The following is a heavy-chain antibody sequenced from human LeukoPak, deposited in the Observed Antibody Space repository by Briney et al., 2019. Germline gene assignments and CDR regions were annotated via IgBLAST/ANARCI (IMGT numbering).Heavy chain of an antibody. CDR3: ARGLDHNSYGSGSYYDKYGMDV. Sequence: ASVKVSCKASGYTFTSYGISWVRQAPGQGLEWMGWISAYNGNTNYAQKLQGRVTMTTDTSTSTAYMELRSLRSDDTAVYYCARGLDHNSYGSGSYYDKYGMDVWGQGTTVTVSS. J-gene: IGHJ6*02. CDR2: ISAYNGNT. V-gene: IGHV1-18*01. CDR1: GYTFTSYG. D-gene: IGHD3-10*01.